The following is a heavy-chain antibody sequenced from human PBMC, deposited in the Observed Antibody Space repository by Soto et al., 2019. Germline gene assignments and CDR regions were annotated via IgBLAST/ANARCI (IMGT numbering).Heavy chain of an antibody. V-gene: IGHV4-59*01. CDR2: IYYSGST. CDR1: GGSISGYY. D-gene: IGHD3-22*01. Sequence: SETLSLTCTVSGGSISGYYWSWIRQPPGKGLEWIGYIYYSGSTNYNPSLKSRLTISVDTSKNQFSLKLSSMTAADTAVYYCARAGWRDSSGYYWDYWGQGTLVTVSS. CDR3: ARAGWRDSSGYYWDY. J-gene: IGHJ4*02.